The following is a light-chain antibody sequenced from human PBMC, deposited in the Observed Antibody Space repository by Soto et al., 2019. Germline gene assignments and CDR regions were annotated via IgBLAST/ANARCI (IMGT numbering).Light chain of an antibody. CDR3: QQRSNWPPRFT. CDR2: DAS. J-gene: IGKJ3*01. CDR1: QSVSSY. Sequence: EIVLTQSPATLSLSPGERATLSCRASQSVSSYLAWYQRKPGQAPRLLIYDASNRATGIPARFSGSGSGTDXTXXISSLXPXDFAVYYCQQRSNWPPRFTFGPGTKVDIK. V-gene: IGKV3-11*01.